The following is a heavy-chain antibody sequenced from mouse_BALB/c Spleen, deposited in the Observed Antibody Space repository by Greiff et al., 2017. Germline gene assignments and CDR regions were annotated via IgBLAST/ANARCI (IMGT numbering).Heavy chain of an antibody. Sequence: QVQLQQSGAELAKPGASVKMSCKASGYTFTSYWMHWVKQRPGQGLEWIGYINPSTGYTEYNQKFKDKATLTADKSSSTAYMQLSSLTSEDSAVYYCARRQLGLGEDAMDYWGQGTSVTVSS. CDR3: ARRQLGLGEDAMDY. CDR2: INPSTGYT. V-gene: IGHV1-7*01. CDR1: GYTFTSYW. J-gene: IGHJ4*01. D-gene: IGHD3-2*01.